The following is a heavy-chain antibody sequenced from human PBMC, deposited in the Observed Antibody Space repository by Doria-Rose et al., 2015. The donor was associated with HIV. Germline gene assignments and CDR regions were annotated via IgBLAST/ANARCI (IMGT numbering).Heavy chain of an antibody. V-gene: IGHV4-30-4*08. CDR1: GGSISSDDYY. J-gene: IGHJ4*02. D-gene: IGHD1-1*01. CDR3: ARGALTITPTLALNY. CDR2: IYYSGST. Sequence: QVQLQESGPGLVKPSQTLSLTCTVSGGSISSDDYYWSWIRQPPGNGLEWIGYIYYSGSTYYNPSLKSRVTISVDTSKNQFSLNLSSVTAADTAVYYCARGALTITPTLALNYWGQGTLVTVSS.